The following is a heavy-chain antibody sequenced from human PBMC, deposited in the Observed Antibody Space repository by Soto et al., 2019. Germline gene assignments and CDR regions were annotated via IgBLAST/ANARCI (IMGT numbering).Heavy chain of an antibody. Sequence: TLSLTCTVSGGSINNNNYYCSWIRQPPGRGLEWIGHIYDSGRTYNNPSLSSRVTISVDTSKNQFSLKLSSVTAADTAIYYCARGLSSDKVASWGQGTLVTVSS. CDR1: GGSINNNNYY. CDR3: ARGLSSDKVAS. J-gene: IGHJ5*02. V-gene: IGHV4-30-4*01. CDR2: IYDSGRT. D-gene: IGHD5-12*01.